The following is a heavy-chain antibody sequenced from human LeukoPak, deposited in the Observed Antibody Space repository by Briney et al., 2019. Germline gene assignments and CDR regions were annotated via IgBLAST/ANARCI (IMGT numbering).Heavy chain of an antibody. D-gene: IGHD5-18*01. V-gene: IGHV4-59*08. CDR1: GGSMSRYY. CDR2: IYDNSGNNPT. Sequence: SETLSLTCSVSGGSMSRYYWSWIRQPPGKGLEWIGYIYDNSGNNPTNYNPSLKSRVTISLDASNNQFSLKLTSLTAADTAVYYCARHPGIQLWIDYWGRGTLVTVSS. J-gene: IGHJ4*02. CDR3: ARHPGIQLWIDY.